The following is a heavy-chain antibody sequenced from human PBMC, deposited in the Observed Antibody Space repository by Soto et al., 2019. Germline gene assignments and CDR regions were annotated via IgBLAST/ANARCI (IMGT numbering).Heavy chain of an antibody. CDR3: ARVERGTATTVVDACDI. D-gene: IGHD1-1*01. Sequence: QVQLQQWGAGLLKPSETLSLTCAVYGGFVSSGSYYWSWIRQPPGKGLEWIGEMSHSGGTHFNPSLKSRVTISVDTSQNQFSLKMSSVTAADTALYYCARVERGTATTVVDACDIWGPGTMVTVSS. J-gene: IGHJ3*02. CDR1: GGFVSSGSYY. V-gene: IGHV4-34*01. CDR2: MSHSGGT.